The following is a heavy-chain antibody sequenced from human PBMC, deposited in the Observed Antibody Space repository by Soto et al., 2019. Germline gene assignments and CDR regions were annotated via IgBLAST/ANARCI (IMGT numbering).Heavy chain of an antibody. Sequence: QVQLVQSGAEVKKPGASVKVSCKASGYTFTSYNINWVRQATGQGLEWMGWMNPNNSNTGYAQNFQGRVTMTRDTSISTADMELSSLRSEDTAVYYCARGPHPYFNDYWGQGTLVTVSS. J-gene: IGHJ4*02. D-gene: IGHD2-8*01. CDR3: ARGPHPYFNDY. CDR2: MNPNNSNT. CDR1: GYTFTSYN. V-gene: IGHV1-8*01.